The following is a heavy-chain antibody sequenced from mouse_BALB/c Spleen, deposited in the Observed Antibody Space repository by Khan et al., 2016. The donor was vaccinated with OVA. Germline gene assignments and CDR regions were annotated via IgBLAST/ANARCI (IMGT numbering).Heavy chain of an antibody. D-gene: IGHD2-1*01. CDR3: ARDDGGGNDAMDY. J-gene: IGHJ4*01. CDR2: IWAGGST. V-gene: IGHV2-9*02. CDR1: GFSLTSYG. Sequence: QVQLKESGPGLVAPSQSLSITCTVSGFSLTSYGVYWVRQPPGKGLAWLGIIWAGGSTNYNSALMSRLSINKDNSKSQVFLKMNSLQTVDTAMYYCARDDGGGNDAMDYWGQGTSVTVSS.